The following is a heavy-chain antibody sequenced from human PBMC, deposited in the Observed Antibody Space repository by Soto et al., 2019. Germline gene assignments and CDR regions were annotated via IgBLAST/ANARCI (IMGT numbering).Heavy chain of an antibody. CDR3: ARQYVSVPTIPMLSYDF. CDR1: GYTFSAYW. J-gene: IGHJ4*02. CDR2: IFPSNSDT. V-gene: IGHV5-51*01. D-gene: IGHD5-12*01. Sequence: GESLKISCKGSGYTFSAYWIAWVRQMPGKGLEWMGLIFPSNSDTRYSPSFQGQVTISVDKSISTAYLQWSSLKASDTAIYYCARQYVSVPTIPMLSYDFWGQGTLVTVSS.